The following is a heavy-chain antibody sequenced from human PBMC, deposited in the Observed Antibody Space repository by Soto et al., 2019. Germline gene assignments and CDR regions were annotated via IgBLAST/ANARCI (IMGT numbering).Heavy chain of an antibody. CDR1: GFSFSTYW. Sequence: GGSLRLSCAASGFSFSTYWMTWVRQAPGKGPEWVATIRQDGIENHCVDSVKGRFTISRDNAANSLFLQMDSLGAEDSAISYCERGCGRPQCPYYFDSWGRGILVTVSS. V-gene: IGHV3-7*01. D-gene: IGHD2-21*01. CDR3: ERGCGRPQCPYYFDS. J-gene: IGHJ4*02. CDR2: IRQDGIEN.